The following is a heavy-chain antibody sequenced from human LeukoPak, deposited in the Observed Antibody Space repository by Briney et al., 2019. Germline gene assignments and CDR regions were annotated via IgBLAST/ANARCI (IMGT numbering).Heavy chain of an antibody. V-gene: IGHV4-38-2*02. CDR1: GYSISSGYY. D-gene: IGHD1-26*01. CDR2: IYHSGST. CDR3: ARAFYIVGAKGSFGAFDI. J-gene: IGHJ3*02. Sequence: RTSETLSLTCTVSGYSISSGYYWGWIRQPPGKGLEWIGSIYHSGSTYYNPSLKSRVTISVDTSKNQFSLKLSSVTAADTAVYYCARAFYIVGAKGSFGAFDIWGQGTMVTVSS.